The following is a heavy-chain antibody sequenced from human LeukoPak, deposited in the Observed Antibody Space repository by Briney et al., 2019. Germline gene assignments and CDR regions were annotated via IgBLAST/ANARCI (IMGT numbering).Heavy chain of an antibody. J-gene: IGHJ6*03. D-gene: IGHD3-22*01. Sequence: GGSLRLSCAASGFTFSSYSMNWVRQAPGKGLEWVSYISSSSSTIYYADSVKGRFTISRDNAKNSLYLQMNSLRAEDTAVYYCARNGYYYDSSGYYYTSRDYYMDVWGKGTTVTVSS. V-gene: IGHV3-48*01. CDR3: ARNGYYYDSSGYYYTSRDYYMDV. CDR1: GFTFSSYS. CDR2: ISSSSSTI.